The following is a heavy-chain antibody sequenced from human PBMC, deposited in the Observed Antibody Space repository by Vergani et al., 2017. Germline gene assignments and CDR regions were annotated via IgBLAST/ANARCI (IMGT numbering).Heavy chain of an antibody. Sequence: QVQLVQSGAEVKKPGASVKVSCKVSGYTLTELSMHWVRQAPGKGLEWMGGFDPEDGETIYAQKFQGRVTMTEDTSTDTAYMELSSLRSEETAVYYCATDANRGPRDYYYYYMDVWGKGTTVTVSS. D-gene: IGHD1-14*01. J-gene: IGHJ6*03. V-gene: IGHV1-24*01. CDR1: GYTLTELS. CDR2: FDPEDGET. CDR3: ATDANRGPRDYYYYYMDV.